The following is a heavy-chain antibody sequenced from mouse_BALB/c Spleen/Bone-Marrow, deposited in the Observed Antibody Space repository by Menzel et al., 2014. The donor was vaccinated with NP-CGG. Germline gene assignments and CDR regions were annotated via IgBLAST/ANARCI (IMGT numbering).Heavy chain of an antibody. Sequence: PLQQSGPAVCMPFGSVMVSCKAFGFTFTSFVMHWVKQKPGQGLEWIGYINPDNDGTKYNEKFKGKATLTSDKSSTTAYMELSSLTSEDSAVYYCARTMIYFYAMDYWGQGTSVTV. J-gene: IGHJ4*01. CDR1: GFTFTSFV. CDR2: INPDNDGT. D-gene: IGHD2-4*01. V-gene: IGHV1-14*01. CDR3: ARTMIYFYAMDY.